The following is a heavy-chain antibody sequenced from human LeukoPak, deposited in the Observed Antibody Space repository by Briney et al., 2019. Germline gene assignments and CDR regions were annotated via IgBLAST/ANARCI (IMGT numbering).Heavy chain of an antibody. J-gene: IGHJ5*02. D-gene: IGHD6-19*01. CDR2: INPNSGGT. V-gene: IGHV1-2*04. Sequence: ASVKVSCKASGYTFTSYYIHWVRQAPGQGLEWMGWINPNSGGTNYAQKFQGWVTMTRDTSINTVYMELSRLRSDDTAVYYCGRSAVAGTLFDPWGQGTLVTVTS. CDR1: GYTFTSYY. CDR3: GRSAVAGTLFDP.